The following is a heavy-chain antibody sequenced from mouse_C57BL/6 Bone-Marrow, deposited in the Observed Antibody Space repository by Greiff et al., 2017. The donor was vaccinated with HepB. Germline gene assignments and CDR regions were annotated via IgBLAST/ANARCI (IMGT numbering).Heavy chain of an antibody. D-gene: IGHD1-1*02. Sequence: VQLMESGAELVRPGTSVKVSCKASGYAFTNYLIEWVKQRPGQGLEWIGVINPGSGGTNYNEKFKGKATLTADKSSSTAYMQLSSLTSEDSAVYFCAREKLSYWYFDVWGTGTTVTVSS. CDR1: GYAFTNYL. V-gene: IGHV1-54*01. CDR2: INPGSGGT. CDR3: AREKLSYWYFDV. J-gene: IGHJ1*03.